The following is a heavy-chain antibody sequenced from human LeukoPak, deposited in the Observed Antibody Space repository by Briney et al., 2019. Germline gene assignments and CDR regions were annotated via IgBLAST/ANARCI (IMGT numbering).Heavy chain of an antibody. D-gene: IGHD4-17*01. V-gene: IGHV4-59*01. J-gene: IGHJ5*02. CDR1: GGSISIYY. CDR2: IYYSGST. CDR3: ARDSYGDFMFDP. Sequence: SETLSLTCTVSGGSISIYYGSWFRQPPGKGLEWIGYIYYSGSTNYNPSVKSRVTISVDTSKNQFSLKLSSVTAADTAVYYCARDSYGDFMFDPWGQGTLFTVSS.